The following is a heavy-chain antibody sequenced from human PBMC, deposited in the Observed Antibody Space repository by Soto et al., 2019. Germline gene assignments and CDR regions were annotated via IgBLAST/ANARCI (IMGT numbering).Heavy chain of an antibody. V-gene: IGHV3-23*01. D-gene: IGHD6-19*01. CDR2: ISGSGGST. J-gene: IGHJ4*02. Sequence: EVQLLESGGGLVQPGGSLRLSCAASGFTFSSYAMSWVRQAPGKGLEWVSAISGSGGSTYYADSVKGRFTISRDNSKNTLYLQMKSLRAEDTAVYFCANLHSSGWPGLFDYWGQGTLVTVSS. CDR1: GFTFSSYA. CDR3: ANLHSSGWPGLFDY.